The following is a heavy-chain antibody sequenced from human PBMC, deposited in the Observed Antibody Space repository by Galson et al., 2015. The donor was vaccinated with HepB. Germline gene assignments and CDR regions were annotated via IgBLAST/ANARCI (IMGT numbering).Heavy chain of an antibody. CDR3: AREIQPYSSGDAFDI. CDR1: GFTFSSYS. Sequence: SLRLSCAASGFTFSSYSMNWVRQAPGKGLEWVSSISSSSSYIYYADSVKGRFTISRDNAKNSLYLQMNSLRAEDTAVYYCAREIQPYSSGDAFDIWGQGTMVTVSS. CDR2: ISSSSSYI. V-gene: IGHV3-21*01. D-gene: IGHD6-19*01. J-gene: IGHJ3*02.